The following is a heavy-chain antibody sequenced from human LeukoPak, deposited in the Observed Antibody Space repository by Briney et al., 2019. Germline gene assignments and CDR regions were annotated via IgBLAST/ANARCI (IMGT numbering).Heavy chain of an antibody. CDR1: GYTFTSSG. CDR3: ARDHGYDRGFPFDY. V-gene: IGHV1-18*01. CDR2: ISAYNGCT. J-gene: IGHJ4*02. D-gene: IGHD3-16*01. Sequence: ASVKVSRKASGYTFTSSGISWVRQAPGQGLEWMGWISAYNGCTNYAQNLQGRVTMTTDTSTSTAYMELRSLRSDDTAVYYCARDHGYDRGFPFDYWGQGTLVTVSS.